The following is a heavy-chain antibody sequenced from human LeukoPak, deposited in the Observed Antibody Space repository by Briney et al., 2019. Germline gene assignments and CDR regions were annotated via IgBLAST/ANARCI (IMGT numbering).Heavy chain of an antibody. V-gene: IGHV1-2*02. D-gene: IGHD3-3*01. CDR2: INPNSGGT. CDR1: GYTFTGYY. Sequence: RASVKVSCKASGYTFTGYYMHWVRQAPGQGLEWMGWINPNSGGTNYAQKFQGRVTMTRDTSISTAYMELSRLRSDDTAVYYCARDEYYDFWSGYWGLYMDVWGKGTTVTVSS. CDR3: ARDEYYDFWSGYWGLYMDV. J-gene: IGHJ6*03.